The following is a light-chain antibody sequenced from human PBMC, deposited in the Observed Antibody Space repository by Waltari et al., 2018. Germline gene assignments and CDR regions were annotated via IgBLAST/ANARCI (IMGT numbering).Light chain of an antibody. Sequence: QSALIQPASVSGSPGQSITISCAGSRSDIGAFNYVSWYQQHPGKAPKLLINEVTHRPSGISERFSGSKSGNTASLTISGLQVEDEADYFCCSFTSSNNYIFGSGTTVTVL. CDR3: CSFTSSNNYI. V-gene: IGLV2-14*03. CDR1: RSDIGAFNY. CDR2: EVT. J-gene: IGLJ1*01.